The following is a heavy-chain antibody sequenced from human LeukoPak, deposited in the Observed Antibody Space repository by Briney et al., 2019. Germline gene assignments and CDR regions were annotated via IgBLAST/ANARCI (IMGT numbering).Heavy chain of an antibody. CDR3: ASWGAARPPAEYFQH. CDR2: IIPILGIG. CDR1: GGTFSSYA. V-gene: IGHV1-69*04. J-gene: IGHJ1*01. D-gene: IGHD6-6*01. Sequence: SVKVSCKASGGTFSSYAISWVRQAPGQGLEWMGRIIPILGIGNYAQKFQGRVTITADKSTSTAYMELSSLRSEDTAVYYCASWGAARPPAEYFQHWGQGTLVTVSS.